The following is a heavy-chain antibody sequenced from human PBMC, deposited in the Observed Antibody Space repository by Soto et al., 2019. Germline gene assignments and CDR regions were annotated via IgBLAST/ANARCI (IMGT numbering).Heavy chain of an antibody. CDR2: VYTSGST. V-gene: IGHV4-4*07. D-gene: IGHD2-15*01. CDR1: GDSISSYY. Sequence: SETPSLTCTVSGDSISSYYWSWIRQAAGKGLEYIGRVYTSGSTTYNPSLRSRVTMSVDTSKNQFSLKLRSVTAADTAVYYCARDISYSGYCSGGSCAPGDYWGQGTLVTVSS. CDR3: ARDISYSGYCSGGSCAPGDY. J-gene: IGHJ4*02.